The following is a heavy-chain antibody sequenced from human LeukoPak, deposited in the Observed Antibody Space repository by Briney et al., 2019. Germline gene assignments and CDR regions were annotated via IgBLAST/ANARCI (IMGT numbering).Heavy chain of an antibody. V-gene: IGHV3-74*01. CDR2: INSDGIST. J-gene: IGHJ4*02. Sequence: GGSLRLSCAASGFTFSSYWMHWVRRAPGKGLVWVSRINSDGISTSYADSVKGRFTISRDNAKNTLYLQMNSLRAEDTAVYYCARRYCSGGSCYLDYWGQGTLVTVSS. CDR1: GFTFSSYW. CDR3: ARRYCSGGSCYLDY. D-gene: IGHD2-15*01.